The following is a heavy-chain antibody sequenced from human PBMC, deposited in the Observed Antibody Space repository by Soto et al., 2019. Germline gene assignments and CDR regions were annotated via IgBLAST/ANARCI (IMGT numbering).Heavy chain of an antibody. CDR2: ISSSSSTI. CDR1: GFTFSSYS. Sequence: GSLRLSCAASGFTFSSYSMNWVRQAPGKGLEWVSYISSSSSTIYYADSVKGRFTISRDNAKNSLYLQMNSLRAEDTAVYYCARHPERIAQIGWFDPWGQGTLVTVS. J-gene: IGHJ5*02. V-gene: IGHV3-48*01. D-gene: IGHD6-13*01. CDR3: ARHPERIAQIGWFDP.